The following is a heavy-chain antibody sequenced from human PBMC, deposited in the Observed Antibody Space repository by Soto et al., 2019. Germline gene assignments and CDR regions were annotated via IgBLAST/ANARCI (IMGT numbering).Heavy chain of an antibody. D-gene: IGHD6-19*01. V-gene: IGHV4-31*03. CDR3: ARDWGSSGWPN. J-gene: IGHJ4*02. CDR2: IYFTGST. Sequence: SETLSLTCTVSGHSLSSGGYYWSWIRQHPGKGLEWVGYIYFTGSTLYNPSLKSRLAMSLDTSKNQFSLRLTSVIAADTAVYFCARDWGSSGWPNWGQGTLVTVSS. CDR1: GHSLSSGGYY.